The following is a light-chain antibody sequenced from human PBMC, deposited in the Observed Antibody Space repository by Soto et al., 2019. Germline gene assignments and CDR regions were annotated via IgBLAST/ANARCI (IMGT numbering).Light chain of an antibody. J-gene: IGLJ3*02. V-gene: IGLV2-14*03. CDR2: EVI. CDR1: SSDVGGYNF. CDR3: TSYTSNKTGV. Sequence: QSALTQPASVSGSRGQSITISCTGTSSDVGGYNFVSWYQQHPGKAPKFMIYEVINRPSGVSNRFSGSKSGNTASLTISGLQAEDEADYYCTSYTSNKTGVFGGGTKLTVL.